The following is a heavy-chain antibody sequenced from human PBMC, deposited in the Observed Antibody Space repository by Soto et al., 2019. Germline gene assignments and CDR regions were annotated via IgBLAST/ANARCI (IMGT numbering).Heavy chain of an antibody. CDR1: GFSFGSYA. CDR2: ISGSDGKT. CDR3: ARWSYLDY. D-gene: IGHD3-3*01. J-gene: IGHJ4*02. Sequence: LSFAASGFSFGSYALSWVRQAPGKGLEWVSTISGSDGKTFYADSVKGRFSTSRDTSQSTLYLQMNGLRADDTAMYYCARWSYLDYWGQGTRVTVSS. V-gene: IGHV3-23*01.